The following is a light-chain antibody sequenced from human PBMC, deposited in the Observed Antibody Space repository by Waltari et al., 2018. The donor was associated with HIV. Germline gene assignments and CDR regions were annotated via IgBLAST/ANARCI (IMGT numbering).Light chain of an antibody. CDR1: QSVLYSSNNKNY. V-gene: IGKV4-1*01. CDR2: WAS. J-gene: IGKJ3*01. Sequence: DIVMTQSPDSLAVSLGERATINCKSSQSVLYSSNNKNYLTWYQTRPGQPPKMIIYWASTRESGVPDRFSGSGSGTDFTLTISSLQAEDVAVYYCQQYYTTPFTFGPGTKVDIK. CDR3: QQYYTTPFT.